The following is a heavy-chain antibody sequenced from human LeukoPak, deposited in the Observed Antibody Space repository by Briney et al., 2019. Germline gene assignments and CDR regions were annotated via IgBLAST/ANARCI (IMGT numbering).Heavy chain of an antibody. CDR3: SLGQAHGMDV. CDR1: GFTFSSYW. V-gene: IGHV3-74*01. J-gene: IGHJ6*02. Sequence: GGSLRLSCAASGFTFSSYWMHWVRQAPGKGLMWVSRINSDGTSTSYPDSVKGRFTISRDNAKNTLYLQMNSLRAEDTAVYYCSLGQAHGMDVWGQGTTVTVSS. CDR2: INSDGTST. D-gene: IGHD3-16*01.